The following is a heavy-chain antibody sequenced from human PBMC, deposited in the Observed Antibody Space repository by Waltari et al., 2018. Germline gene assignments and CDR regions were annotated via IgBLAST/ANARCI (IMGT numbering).Heavy chain of an antibody. CDR3: AREGYSSGHCGAFDY. V-gene: IGHV3-23*04. CDR1: GFTFSTSV. Sequence: EVQLVESGGGLVQPGGSLRLSWSASGFTFSTSVMTWVRQAPGKGLEWVSTIDGSGDSTHYADSVKGRFTVSRDNSRNTLYVQMNSLRAEDAAIYYCAREGYSSGHCGAFDYWGQGTLVTVSS. CDR2: IDGSGDST. D-gene: IGHD6-19*01. J-gene: IGHJ4*02.